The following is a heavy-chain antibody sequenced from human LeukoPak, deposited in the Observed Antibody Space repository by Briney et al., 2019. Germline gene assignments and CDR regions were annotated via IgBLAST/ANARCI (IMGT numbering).Heavy chain of an antibody. D-gene: IGHD5-18*01. CDR1: GGSISGYY. V-gene: IGHV4-59*01. Sequence: ASETLSLTCTVSGGSISGYYWSWIRQPPGKGLEWIGYIYYSGGTNYNPSLKSRVTISVDTSKNQFSLKLSSVTAADTAVYYCARGGYSYGYGPYYYYMDVWGKGTTVTVSS. CDR3: ARGGYSYGYGPYYYYMDV. CDR2: IYYSGGT. J-gene: IGHJ6*03.